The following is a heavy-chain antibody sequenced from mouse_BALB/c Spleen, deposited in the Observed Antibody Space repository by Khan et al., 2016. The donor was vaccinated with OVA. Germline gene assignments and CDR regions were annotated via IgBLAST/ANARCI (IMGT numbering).Heavy chain of an antibody. CDR3: AKEGAYYRSDGWFAY. CDR2: INPVSDYT. CDR1: GYTFTSYT. D-gene: IGHD2-14*01. V-gene: IGHV1-4*01. J-gene: IGHJ3*01. Sequence: QVQLQQSGAELTRPGASVKMSCKASGYTFTSYTMHWVKQRPGQGLEWIGYINPVSDYTNYNQNFKDKATLTADKSSSTASMQLRSLTSEDSSVYYCAKEGAYYRSDGWFAYWGQGTLVTVST.